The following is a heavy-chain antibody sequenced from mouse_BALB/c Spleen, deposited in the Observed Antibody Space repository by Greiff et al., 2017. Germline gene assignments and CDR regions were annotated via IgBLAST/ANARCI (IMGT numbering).Heavy chain of an antibody. D-gene: IGHD2-3*01. V-gene: IGHV1S29*02. CDR1: GYTFTDYN. J-gene: IGHJ1*01. CDR2: IYPYNGGT. CDR3: ARHGYYPYWYFDV. Sequence: EVQLQQSGPELVKPGASVKISCKASGYTFTDYNMHWVKQSHGKSLEWIGYIYPYNGGTGYNQKFKSKATLTVDNSSSTAYMELRSLTSEDSAVYYCARHGYYPYWYFDVWGAGTTVTVSS.